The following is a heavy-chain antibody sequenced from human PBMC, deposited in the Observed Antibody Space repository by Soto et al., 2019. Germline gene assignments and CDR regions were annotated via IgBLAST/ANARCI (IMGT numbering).Heavy chain of an antibody. CDR3: AGGRIVVAGSSAYYSMDV. D-gene: IGHD6-19*01. CDR1: GGNPSNSA. Sequence: QVHLLLQSGAEVKKHGSSVKVACKASGGNPSNSAISWVRQAPGQGLEWMGGIIPVFGIISHAQNFQGRVTVTADESTSTAYMELSSLRSEDTAVYFCAGGRIVVAGSSAYYSMDVGGQGTTVTVSS. CDR2: IIPVFGII. J-gene: IGHJ6*02. V-gene: IGHV1-69*01.